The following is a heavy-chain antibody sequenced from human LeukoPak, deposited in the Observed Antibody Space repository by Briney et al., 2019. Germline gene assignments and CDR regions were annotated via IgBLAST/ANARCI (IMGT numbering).Heavy chain of an antibody. J-gene: IGHJ5*02. D-gene: IGHD3-22*01. CDR2: IIPIFGTA. Sequence: ASVKVSCKASGGTFSSYAISWVRQAPGQGLEWMGGIIPIFGTANYAQKFQGRVTITADESTSTAYMELSSLRSEDTAVYYCARDRSYDSSGYYLNPWGQGTLVTVSS. V-gene: IGHV1-69*13. CDR1: GGTFSSYA. CDR3: ARDRSYDSSGYYLNP.